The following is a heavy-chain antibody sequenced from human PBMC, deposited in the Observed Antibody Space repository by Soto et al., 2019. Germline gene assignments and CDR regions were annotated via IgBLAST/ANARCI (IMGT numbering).Heavy chain of an antibody. J-gene: IGHJ4*02. CDR2: ISYDGSNK. D-gene: IGHD6-13*01. CDR3: AREIAAAVDY. CDR1: GFTFSSYA. Sequence: PEGALRLSCAASGFTFSSYAMHWVRQAPGKGLEWVAVISYDGSNKYYADSVKGRFTISRDNSKNTLYLQMNSLRAEDTAVYYCAREIAAAVDYWGQGTLVTVSS. V-gene: IGHV3-30-3*01.